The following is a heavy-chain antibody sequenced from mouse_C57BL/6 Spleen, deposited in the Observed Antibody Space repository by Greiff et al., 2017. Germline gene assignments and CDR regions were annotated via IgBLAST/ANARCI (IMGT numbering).Heavy chain of an antibody. CDR2: ISDGGSYT. CDR3: ARIYYYGSSYVKGAMDY. D-gene: IGHD1-1*01. CDR1: GFTFSSYA. V-gene: IGHV5-4*01. Sequence: EVQRVESGGGLVKPGGSLKLSCAASGFTFSSYAMSWVRQTPEKRLEWVATISDGGSYTYYPDNVKGRFTISRDNAKNNLYLQMSHLKSEDTAMYYCARIYYYGSSYVKGAMDYWGQGTSVTVSS. J-gene: IGHJ4*01.